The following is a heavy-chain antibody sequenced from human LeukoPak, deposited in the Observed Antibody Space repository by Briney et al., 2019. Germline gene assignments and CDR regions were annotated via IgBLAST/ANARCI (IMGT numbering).Heavy chain of an antibody. J-gene: IGHJ4*02. V-gene: IGHV5-51*01. Sequence: GESLKISCKASGYNFTNYWIGWVRQMPGKGLEWMGTIYPGDSDTRYNPSFQGQVTISADKSISTAYLQWSSLKASDAAMYFCARPEFYYGLGSHNYYFHYWGQGTLVTVSS. D-gene: IGHD3-10*01. CDR2: IYPGDSDT. CDR3: ARPEFYYGLGSHNYYFHY. CDR1: GYNFTNYW.